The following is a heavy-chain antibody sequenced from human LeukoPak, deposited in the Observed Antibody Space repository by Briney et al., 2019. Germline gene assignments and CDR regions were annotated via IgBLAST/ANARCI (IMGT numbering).Heavy chain of an antibody. V-gene: IGHV3-23*01. CDR2: IGAGGAST. J-gene: IGHJ4*02. D-gene: IGHD3-10*01. CDR3: ARGVVAPDN. CDR1: GFSFSSNG. Sequence: GGSLRLSCAASGFSFSSNGMSWVRQAPGKGLEWVSAIGAGGASTFYADSVKGGFAISRDNSKNTMYLQMNSLRVEDTAIYYCARGVVAPDNWGQGTLVTVSS.